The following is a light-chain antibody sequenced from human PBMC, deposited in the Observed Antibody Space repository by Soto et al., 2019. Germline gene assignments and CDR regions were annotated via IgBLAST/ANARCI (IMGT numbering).Light chain of an antibody. CDR1: QSISSY. CDR3: QQSYSAPYT. Sequence: DIQMTQSPSSLSAAVGDRVTITCRASQSISSYLNWYQHKPGKAPKLLFYAASRLQGGVPSRFSGSDSGTDFTLTISSLQPEDFATYYCQQSYSAPYTFGQGTKLETK. CDR2: AAS. V-gene: IGKV1-39*01. J-gene: IGKJ2*01.